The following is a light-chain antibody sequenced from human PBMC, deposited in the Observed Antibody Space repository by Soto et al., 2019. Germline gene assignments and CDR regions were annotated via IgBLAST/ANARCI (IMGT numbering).Light chain of an antibody. J-gene: IGKJ1*01. Sequence: EIVMTQSPATLSVSPGERATLSCRASQSVSSNLAWYQQKPGQAPRLLIYGASTRATGIPARFRGSGSGTEFALTITSLQSEDVAVYYCQQYNNWPPRGTFGQGTKVEIK. CDR1: QSVSSN. CDR2: GAS. V-gene: IGKV3-15*01. CDR3: QQYNNWPPRGT.